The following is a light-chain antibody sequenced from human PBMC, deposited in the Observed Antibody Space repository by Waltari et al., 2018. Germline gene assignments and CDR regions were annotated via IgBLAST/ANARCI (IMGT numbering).Light chain of an antibody. CDR1: SSDVGAYKY. J-gene: IGLJ2*01. CDR2: DVT. CDR3: SSYTTDSVVI. Sequence: QSALSQPASVSGSPGQSITISCTGTSSDVGAYKYFSWYQQHPGRAPKLIIYDVTKRPSGVSSRLSGSRSGNTASLTISGLQAEDEADYYCSSYTTDSVVIFGGGTEVTVL. V-gene: IGLV2-14*03.